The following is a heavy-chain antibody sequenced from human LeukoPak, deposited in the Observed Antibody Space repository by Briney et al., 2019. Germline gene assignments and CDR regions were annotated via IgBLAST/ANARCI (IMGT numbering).Heavy chain of an antibody. J-gene: IGHJ5*02. V-gene: IGHV1-18*01. Sequence: RASVKVSCKASGYSVSSNAIPWLRQAHGQGPEWMGWISPNNAKTDAAQNFQGRVSMSADTSTSTAYMELRRLRSDDTAVYYCARVVRGACHTDTCFSWFDPWGQGTLVTVSS. CDR2: ISPNNAKT. D-gene: IGHD3-10*02. CDR3: ARVVRGACHTDTCFSWFDP. CDR1: GYSVSSNA.